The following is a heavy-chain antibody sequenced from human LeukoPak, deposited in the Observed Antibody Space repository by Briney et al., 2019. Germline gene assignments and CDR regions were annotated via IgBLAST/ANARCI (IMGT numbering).Heavy chain of an antibody. V-gene: IGHV3-53*01. D-gene: IGHD6-13*01. CDR3: ARVPVASWIQLDS. Sequence: GGPLRLSCAASGFTVSSNYMSWVRQAPGKGLEWVSIIYSGGSTYFADSVKGRFTISRDNSKNTLYLQMNSLRAEDTALYYCARVPVASWIQLDSWGQGTLVTVSS. CDR2: IYSGGST. CDR1: GFTVSSNY. J-gene: IGHJ4*02.